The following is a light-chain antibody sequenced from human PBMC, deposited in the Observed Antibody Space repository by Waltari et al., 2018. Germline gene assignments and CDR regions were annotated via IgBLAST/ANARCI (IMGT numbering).Light chain of an antibody. Sequence: QSALTQPRSVSGSPGQSVTISCTGTSSDVGGYNYVSWYQQHPGKAPKPMIYGCIKRPSRVPERFSGHKSGNTASLPISGLQAGDEADYYCCSYAGSYAYVFGTGTKVTVL. J-gene: IGLJ1*01. CDR1: SSDVGGYNY. CDR2: GCI. CDR3: CSYAGSYAYV. V-gene: IGLV2-11*01.